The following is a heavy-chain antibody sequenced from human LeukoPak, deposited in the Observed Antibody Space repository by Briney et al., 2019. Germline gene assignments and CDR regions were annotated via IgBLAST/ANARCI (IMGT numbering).Heavy chain of an antibody. CDR2: IIPIFGTA. Sequence: SEKVSCKASGGTFSSYAISWVRQAPGQGLEWMGRIIPIFGTANYAQKFQGRVTITTDESTSTAYMELSSLRSEDTAVYYCATSNNGYSSGWTLDYWGQGTLVTVSS. D-gene: IGHD6-19*01. V-gene: IGHV1-69*05. CDR1: GGTFSSYA. J-gene: IGHJ4*02. CDR3: ATSNNGYSSGWTLDY.